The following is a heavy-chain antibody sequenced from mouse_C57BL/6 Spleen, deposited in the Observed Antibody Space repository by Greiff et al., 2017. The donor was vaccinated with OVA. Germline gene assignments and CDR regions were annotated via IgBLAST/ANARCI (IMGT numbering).Heavy chain of an antibody. CDR3: ARTLYGSSSWFAY. V-gene: IGHV1-50*01. CDR2: IDPSDSYT. J-gene: IGHJ3*01. CDR1: GYTFTSYW. D-gene: IGHD1-1*01. Sequence: QVHVKQSGAELVKPGASVKLSCKASGYTFTSYWMQWVKQRPGQGLEWIGEIDPSDSYTNYNQKFKGKATLTVDTSSSTAYMQLSSLTSEDSAVYYCARTLYGSSSWFAYWGQGTLVTVSA.